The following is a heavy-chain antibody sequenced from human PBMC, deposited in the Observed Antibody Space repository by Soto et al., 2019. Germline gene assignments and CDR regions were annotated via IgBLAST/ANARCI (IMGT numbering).Heavy chain of an antibody. CDR1: GFTFTTYT. CDR2: ISNDGRKK. CDR3: ARGNCGGDCYRLDY. V-gene: IGHV3-30*04. D-gene: IGHD2-21*02. Sequence: GGSLRLSCSVSGFTFTTYTLHWVRQAPGKGLEWVAVISNDGRKKYYADSMKGRFTISRDNTENTLFLQINSLRVEDTAVYYCARGNCGGDCYRLDYWGQGTLVTVYS. J-gene: IGHJ4*02.